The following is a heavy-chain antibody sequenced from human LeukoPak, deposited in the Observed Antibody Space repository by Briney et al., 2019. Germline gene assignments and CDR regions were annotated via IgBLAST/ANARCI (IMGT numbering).Heavy chain of an antibody. CDR1: GGSISSYY. Sequence: PSETLSLTCTVSGGSISSYYWSWIRQPPGKGLEWIGYIYYSGSTNYNPSLKSRVAISVDTSKNQFSLKLSSVTAADTAVYYCARRNVGYRSGQLDYWGQGTLVTVSS. CDR2: IYYSGST. J-gene: IGHJ4*02. V-gene: IGHV4-59*01. CDR3: ARRNVGYRSGQLDY. D-gene: IGHD6-19*01.